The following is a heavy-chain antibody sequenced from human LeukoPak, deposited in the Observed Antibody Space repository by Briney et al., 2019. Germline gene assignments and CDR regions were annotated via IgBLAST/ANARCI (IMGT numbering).Heavy chain of an antibody. J-gene: IGHJ3*02. CDR2: ISSSSSYI. D-gene: IGHD2-21*02. CDR3: ARDFYCGGDCYSGAFDI. CDR1: GFTFSSYS. Sequence: RGSLRLSCAASGFTFSSYSMNWVRQAPGKGLEWVSSISSSSSYIYYADSVKGRFTISRDNAKNSLYLQMNSLRAEDTAVYYCARDFYCGGDCYSGAFDIWGQGTMVTVSS. V-gene: IGHV3-21*01.